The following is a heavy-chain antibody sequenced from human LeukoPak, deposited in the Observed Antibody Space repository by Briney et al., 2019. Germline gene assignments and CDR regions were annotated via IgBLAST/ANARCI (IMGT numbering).Heavy chain of an antibody. D-gene: IGHD2-2*01. CDR3: ASTSDIVVVPANSGMDV. CDR1: GYTFTGYY. Sequence: ASVKVSCKASGYTFTGYYMHWVRQAPGQGLEWMGWINPNSGGTNYAQKFQGRVTMTRGTSISTAYMELSRLRSDDTAVYYCASTSDIVVVPANSGMDVWGQGTTVTVSS. CDR2: INPNSGGT. V-gene: IGHV1-2*02. J-gene: IGHJ6*02.